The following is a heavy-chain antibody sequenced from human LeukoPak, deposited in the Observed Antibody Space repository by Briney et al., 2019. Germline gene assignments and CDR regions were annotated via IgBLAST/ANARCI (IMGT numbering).Heavy chain of an antibody. V-gene: IGHV4-59*01. CDR3: ARGERYCSGGSCYSDPSDY. J-gene: IGHJ4*02. CDR1: GGSISSYY. D-gene: IGHD2-15*01. Sequence: SETLSLTCTVSGGSISSYYWSWIRQPPGKGLEWIGYIYYSGSTNYNPYLKSRVTISVDTSKNQFSLKLSPVTAADTAVYYCARGERYCSGGSCYSDPSDYWGQGTLVTVSS. CDR2: IYYSGST.